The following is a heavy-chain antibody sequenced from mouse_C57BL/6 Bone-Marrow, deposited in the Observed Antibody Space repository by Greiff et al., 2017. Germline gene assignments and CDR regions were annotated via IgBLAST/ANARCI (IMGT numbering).Heavy chain of an antibody. D-gene: IGHD1-1*01. CDR3: TTRLRYY. CDR2: IDPENGDT. CDR1: GFNIKDDY. Sequence: VQLKQSGAELVRPGASVKLSCTASGFNIKDDYMHWVKQRPEQGLEWIGWIDPENGDTEYASKFQGKATITADTSSHTAYLQLSSLTSEDTAVYYCTTRLRYYWGQGTTLTVSS. J-gene: IGHJ2*01. V-gene: IGHV14-4*01.